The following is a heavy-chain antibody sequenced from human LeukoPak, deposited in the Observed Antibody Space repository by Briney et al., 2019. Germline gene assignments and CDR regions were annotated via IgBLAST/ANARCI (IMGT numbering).Heavy chain of an antibody. D-gene: IGHD6-19*01. V-gene: IGHV3-53*01. CDR2: LDSGGAT. Sequence: GGSLRLSCAASGFTVSSNYMSWVRQPAGKGLEWVSVLDSGGATFYADSVKGGFTISRDTSKNTLYLQMNALRADDTAFYYCTKLKGWYGEGFFDYWGQGTLVTVSS. J-gene: IGHJ4*02. CDR1: GFTVSSNY. CDR3: TKLKGWYGEGFFDY.